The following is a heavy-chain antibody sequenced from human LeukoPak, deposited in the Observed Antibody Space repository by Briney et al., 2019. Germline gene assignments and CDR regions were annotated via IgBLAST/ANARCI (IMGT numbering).Heavy chain of an antibody. CDR2: INPSGGST. V-gene: IGHV1-46*01. Sequence: ASVKVSCKASGYTFTSYYMHWVRQAPGQGLEWMGIINPSGGSTSYAQMFQGRVTMTRDTSTSTVYMELSSLRSEDTAVYYCAREGGGGIDIEPSFDYWGQGTLVTVSS. J-gene: IGHJ4*02. CDR1: GYTFTSYY. CDR3: AREGGGGIDIEPSFDY. D-gene: IGHD2-15*01.